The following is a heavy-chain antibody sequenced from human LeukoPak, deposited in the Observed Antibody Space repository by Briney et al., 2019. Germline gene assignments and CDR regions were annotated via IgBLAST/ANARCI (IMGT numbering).Heavy chain of an antibody. V-gene: IGHV4-59*01. J-gene: IGHJ4*02. Sequence: KPSETLSLTCTVPGGSISSYYWSWIRQPPGKGLEWIGYIYYSGSTNYNPSLKSRVTISVDTSKNQFSLKLSSVTAADTAVYYCARGHSTHLAFDYWGQGTLVTVSS. CDR3: ARGHSTHLAFDY. CDR1: GGSISSYY. D-gene: IGHD5/OR15-5a*01. CDR2: IYYSGST.